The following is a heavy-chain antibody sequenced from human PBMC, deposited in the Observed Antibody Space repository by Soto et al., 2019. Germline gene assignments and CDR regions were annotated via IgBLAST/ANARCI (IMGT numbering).Heavy chain of an antibody. CDR3: ARDDYGDSAAY. J-gene: IGHJ4*02. CDR2: INRDGSNT. CDR1: GFTFSSYW. Sequence: PGGSLRLSCAASGFTFSSYWMHWVRQAPGEGLVWVSRINRDGSNTNYADSVKGRFTISRDNAKNTLFLQMNSLRAEDTAFYYCARDDYGDSAAYWGQGTLVTVSS. V-gene: IGHV3-74*01. D-gene: IGHD4-17*01.